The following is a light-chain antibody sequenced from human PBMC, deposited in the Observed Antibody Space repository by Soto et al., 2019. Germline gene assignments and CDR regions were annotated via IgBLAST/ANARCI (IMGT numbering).Light chain of an antibody. CDR3: QQYNSYSPT. V-gene: IGKV1-5*01. CDR2: DAS. CDR1: QSISSW. Sequence: DIQMTQSPSTLSASVGDRVTITCRASQSISSWLAWYQQKPGKAPKLLIYDASSLESGVPSRFSGSGSGTEFTLTISSLQPDDVATYYCQQYNSYSPTFGQGPKVEIK. J-gene: IGKJ1*01.